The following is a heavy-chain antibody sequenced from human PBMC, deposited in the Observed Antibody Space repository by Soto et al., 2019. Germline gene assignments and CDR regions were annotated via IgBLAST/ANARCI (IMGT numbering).Heavy chain of an antibody. CDR1: GGSISSYY. CDR3: ARRQSYSQATSFDY. J-gene: IGHJ4*02. Sequence: SETLSLTCTVSGGSISSYYWSWIRQPAGKGLEWIGSIYYSGSTYYNPSLKSRVTISVDTSKNQFSLKLSSVTAADTAVYYCARRQSYSQATSFDYWGQGTLVTVSS. D-gene: IGHD1-26*01. V-gene: IGHV4-59*05. CDR2: IYYSGST.